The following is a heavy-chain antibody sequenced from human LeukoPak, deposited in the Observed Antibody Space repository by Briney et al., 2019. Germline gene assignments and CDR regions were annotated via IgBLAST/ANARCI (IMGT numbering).Heavy chain of an antibody. Sequence: AGTLRLSCAASGFTLSSYWMNWVRQAPGKGLEWVSYISSSGSTIYYADPVKGRVTISRDNAKNSLYLQMNSLRAEDTAVYYCAELGITMIGGVWGKGTTVTISS. D-gene: IGHD3-10*02. V-gene: IGHV3-48*04. J-gene: IGHJ6*04. CDR1: GFTLSSYW. CDR2: ISSSGSTI. CDR3: AELGITMIGGV.